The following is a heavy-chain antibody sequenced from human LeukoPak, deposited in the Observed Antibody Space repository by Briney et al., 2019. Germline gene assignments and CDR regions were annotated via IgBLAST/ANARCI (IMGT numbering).Heavy chain of an antibody. CDR1: GGSISSYY. D-gene: IGHD3-10*01. CDR2: IYTSGST. Sequence: PSETLSLTCTASGGSISSYYWSWIRKPAGKGLEWIGRIYTSGSTNYNPSLKSRVTMSVDTSKNQFSLKLSSVTAADTAVYYCARGSPHYYGSGSYYNEKYYYYYYMDVWGKGTTVTISS. J-gene: IGHJ6*03. CDR3: ARGSPHYYGSGSYYNEKYYYYYYMDV. V-gene: IGHV4-4*07.